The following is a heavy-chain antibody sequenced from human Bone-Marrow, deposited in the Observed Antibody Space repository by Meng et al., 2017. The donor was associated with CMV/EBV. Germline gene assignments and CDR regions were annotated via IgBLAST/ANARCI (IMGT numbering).Heavy chain of an antibody. D-gene: IGHD4-23*01. CDR1: GFTFSSYE. CDR3: AKSAGRVVTPGPN. V-gene: IGHV3-48*03. J-gene: IGHJ4*02. Sequence: GGSLRLSCAASGFTFSSYEMNWVRQAPGKGLEWVSYISSSGSTIYYADSVKGRFTISRDNAKNSLYLQMNSLRAEDTAVYYCAKSAGRVVTPGPNWGQGTLVTVSS. CDR2: ISSSGSTI.